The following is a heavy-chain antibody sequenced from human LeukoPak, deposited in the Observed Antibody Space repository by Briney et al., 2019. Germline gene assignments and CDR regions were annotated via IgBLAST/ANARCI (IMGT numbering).Heavy chain of an antibody. CDR2: IIPIFGTA. J-gene: IGHJ4*02. CDR3: ARAEGSGSSYY. CDR1: GYTFTSYA. V-gene: IGHV1-69*13. D-gene: IGHD3-10*01. Sequence: GASVKVSCKASGYTFTSYAMNWVRQAPGQGLEGMGGIIPIFGTANYAQKFQGRVTITADESTSTAYMELSSLRSEDTAVYYCARAEGSGSSYYWGQGTLVTVSS.